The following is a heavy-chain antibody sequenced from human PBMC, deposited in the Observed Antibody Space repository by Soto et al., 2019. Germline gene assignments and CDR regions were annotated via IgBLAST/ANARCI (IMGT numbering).Heavy chain of an antibody. V-gene: IGHV1-18*04. J-gene: IGHJ4*02. Sequence: QVQLEQSGVEVKEPGASVKVSSKASGYPFGTYAITWVRKAPGQGLEWVGWISTNSGNTYYAQNFQGRVTLTTDTSTTTAYMELMSLTSDDTAIYYCARTYNWNSEGFDHWGQGTLVTVST. D-gene: IGHD1-7*01. CDR2: ISTNSGNT. CDR3: ARTYNWNSEGFDH. CDR1: GYPFGTYA.